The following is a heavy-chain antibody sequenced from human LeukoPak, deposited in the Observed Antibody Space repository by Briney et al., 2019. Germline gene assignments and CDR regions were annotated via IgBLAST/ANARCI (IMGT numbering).Heavy chain of an antibody. CDR2: INHSGST. V-gene: IGHV4-34*01. CDR3: ARRRGVSFLLTEVRWYFDY. J-gene: IGHJ4*02. CDR1: GGSFSGYY. Sequence: SETLSLTCAVYGGSFSGYYWSWLRQPPGKGLEGIGEINHSGSTNYNPSLTSRGTISVDTYKNQFSLTLSSVHAADTAVYYCARRRGVSFLLTEVRWYFDYWGQGTLVTVSS. D-gene: IGHD3-9*01.